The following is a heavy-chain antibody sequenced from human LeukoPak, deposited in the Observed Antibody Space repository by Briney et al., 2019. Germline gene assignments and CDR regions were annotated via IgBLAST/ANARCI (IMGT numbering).Heavy chain of an antibody. D-gene: IGHD3-9*01. V-gene: IGHV4-59*08. CDR3: ARTSGFGAFDI. CDR1: GGSISSYY. J-gene: IGHJ3*02. CDR2: LYDGGST. Sequence: SETPSLTCTVSGGSISSYYWSWVRQPPGKGLEWIGYLYDGGSTHYNPSLKSRVIISVDTSKNQFSLNLNSVTAADTAVYFCARTSGFGAFDIWGQGTMVTVSS.